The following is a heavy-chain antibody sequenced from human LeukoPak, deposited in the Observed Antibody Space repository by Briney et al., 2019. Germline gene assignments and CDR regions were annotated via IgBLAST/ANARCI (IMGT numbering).Heavy chain of an antibody. CDR2: IIPIFGTA. CDR3: AREGYCTNGVCYPGGNWFDP. D-gene: IGHD2-8*01. CDR1: GGTFSSYA. Sequence: SSVKASCKASGGTFSSYAISWVRQAPGQGLEWMGGIIPIFGTANYAQKFQGRVTITTDESTSTAYMELSSLRSEDTAVYYCAREGYCTNGVCYPGGNWFDPWGQGTLVTVSS. V-gene: IGHV1-69*05. J-gene: IGHJ5*02.